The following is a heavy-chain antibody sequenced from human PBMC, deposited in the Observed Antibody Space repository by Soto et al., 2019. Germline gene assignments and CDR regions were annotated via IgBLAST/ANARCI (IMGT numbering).Heavy chain of an antibody. Sequence: GVCMRLSCAACGFRFCSYSRYWVRQAPGKGPEWVAALSNNGINTDYADSVKGRLTISRDNYKNKLYLQTSSLRVEETAVYHCAREWSLSGAAARYWGQGT. V-gene: IGHV3-30-3*01. D-gene: IGHD6-19*01. CDR2: LSNNGINT. J-gene: IGHJ4*02. CDR1: GFRFCSYS. CDR3: AREWSLSGAAARY.